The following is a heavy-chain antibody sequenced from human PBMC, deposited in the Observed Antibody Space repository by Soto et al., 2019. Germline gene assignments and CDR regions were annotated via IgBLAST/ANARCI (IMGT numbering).Heavy chain of an antibody. D-gene: IGHD6-13*01. CDR2: IKSKTDGGTT. Sequence: GGSLRLSCAASGFTFSNAWMNWVRQAPGKGLEWVGRIKSKTDGGTTDYAAPVKGRFTISRDDSKNTLYLQMNSLKTEDTAVYYCTTLPWVAAGSYYYYGMDVWGQGTTVTVSS. CDR1: GFTFSNAW. J-gene: IGHJ6*02. V-gene: IGHV3-15*07. CDR3: TTLPWVAAGSYYYYGMDV.